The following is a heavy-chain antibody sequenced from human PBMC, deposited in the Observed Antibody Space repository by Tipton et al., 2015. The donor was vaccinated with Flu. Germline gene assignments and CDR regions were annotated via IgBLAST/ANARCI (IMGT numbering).Heavy chain of an antibody. D-gene: IGHD1-26*01. V-gene: IGHV3-13*01. CDR1: GFTFSSYD. Sequence: SLRLSCAASGFTFSSYDMHWVRQATGKGLEWASAIGTAGDTYYPGSVKGRFTISRENAKNSLYLQMNSLRAGDTAVYYCARTAGQGAFDYWGQGTLVTVSS. CDR2: IGTAGDT. CDR3: ARTAGQGAFDY. J-gene: IGHJ4*02.